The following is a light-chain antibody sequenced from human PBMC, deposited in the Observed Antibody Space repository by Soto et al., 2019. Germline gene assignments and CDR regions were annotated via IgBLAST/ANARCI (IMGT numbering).Light chain of an antibody. J-gene: IGKJ3*01. CDR1: QSVSGNC. Sequence: EIVLTQSPGTLSLSPGERATLSCRASQSVSGNCLAWYQHKPGQAPRLLIYSASNRATDIPDRFSGSGSATDFTLAISSLEPVDFAVYYCRQYCTSPQTFGPGTKVDI. V-gene: IGKV3-20*01. CDR2: SAS. CDR3: RQYCTSPQT.